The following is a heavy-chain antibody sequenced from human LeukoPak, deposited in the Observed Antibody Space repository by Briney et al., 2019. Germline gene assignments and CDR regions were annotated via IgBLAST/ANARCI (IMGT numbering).Heavy chain of an antibody. Sequence: SETLSLTCTVSGGSISNYWWSWIRQPPGKGLEWIGYVFYSGSTNYNPSLKSRVTISVDTSKKQFSLKVSSVTAADTAVYYCARGYSSSWNYLDCWGRGTLVTVSS. V-gene: IGHV4-59*01. CDR1: GGSISNYW. CDR2: VFYSGST. D-gene: IGHD6-13*01. J-gene: IGHJ4*02. CDR3: ARGYSSSWNYLDC.